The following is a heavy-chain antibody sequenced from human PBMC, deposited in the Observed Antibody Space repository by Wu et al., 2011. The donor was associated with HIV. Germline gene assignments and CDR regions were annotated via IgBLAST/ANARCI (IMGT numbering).Heavy chain of an antibody. J-gene: IGHJ4*02. D-gene: IGHD3-10*01. CDR2: FNPGGGST. V-gene: IGHV1-46*01. CDR3: ARGGSFDY. CDR1: GYTFTSYY. Sequence: QVQLVQSGAEVKKFPGASVKVSCKASGYTFTSYYIQWVRQAPGQGLEWMGLFNPGGGSTDYAQKFQGRVTITRDTSTNTVDMELISLTSEDTAVYYCARGGSFDYWGQGTLVTVSS.